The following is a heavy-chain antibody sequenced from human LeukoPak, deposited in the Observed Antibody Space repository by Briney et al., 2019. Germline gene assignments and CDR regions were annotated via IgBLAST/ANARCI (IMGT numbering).Heavy chain of an antibody. CDR2: IYYSGST. D-gene: IGHD3-22*01. Sequence: SETLSLTCTVSGGSISSSSYYWGWIRQPPGKGLEWIGSIYYSGSTYYNPSLKSRVTISVDTSKNQFSLKLSSVTAADTAVYYCARHLSLIVVVSDAFDIWSQGTMVTVSS. CDR3: ARHLSLIVVVSDAFDI. J-gene: IGHJ3*02. CDR1: GGSISSSSYY. V-gene: IGHV4-39*01.